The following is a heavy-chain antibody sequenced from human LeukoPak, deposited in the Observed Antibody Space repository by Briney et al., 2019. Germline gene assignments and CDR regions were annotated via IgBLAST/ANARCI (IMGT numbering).Heavy chain of an antibody. Sequence: ASVKVSCKASGYTFTGYYTHWVRQAPGQGLEWMGWINPNSGGTNYAQKFQGRVTMTRDTSISTAYMELSRLRSDDTAVYYCARRGGYGDLPDAFDIWGQGTMVTVSS. V-gene: IGHV1-2*02. D-gene: IGHD4-17*01. J-gene: IGHJ3*02. CDR1: GYTFTGYY. CDR3: ARRGGYGDLPDAFDI. CDR2: INPNSGGT.